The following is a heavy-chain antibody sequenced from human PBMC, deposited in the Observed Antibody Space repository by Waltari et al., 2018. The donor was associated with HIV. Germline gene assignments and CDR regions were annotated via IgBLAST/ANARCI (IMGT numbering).Heavy chain of an antibody. CDR2: INTRTGNP. Sequence: QVQLVQSVSDLKKPGTSVNVSCKASTYTFTNYALNWVRQAPGQGLEWMGWINTRTGNPTYAQAFTGRFVFSLDTSVSTAYLQITSLKAEDTAIYYCARVDGSASFSFDSWGQGALVTVSS. V-gene: IGHV7-4-1*02. CDR3: ARVDGSASFSFDS. CDR1: TYTFTNYA. D-gene: IGHD1-1*01. J-gene: IGHJ4*02.